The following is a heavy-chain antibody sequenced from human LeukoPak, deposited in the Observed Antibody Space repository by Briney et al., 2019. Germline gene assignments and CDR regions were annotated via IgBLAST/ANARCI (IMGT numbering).Heavy chain of an antibody. CDR1: GFMFSNYA. CDR3: AKDGFDYYDSSGYYYFDY. J-gene: IGHJ4*02. CDR2: VRSRGGGI. D-gene: IGHD3-22*01. V-gene: IGHV3-23*01. Sequence: GGSLRLSCAASGFMFSNYAMSWVRQAPGKGLEWVSGVRSRGGGIYYADSVKGRSTISRDNSKNTLYLQMKSLRAEDTAVYYCAKDGFDYYDSSGYYYFDYWGQGTLVTVSS.